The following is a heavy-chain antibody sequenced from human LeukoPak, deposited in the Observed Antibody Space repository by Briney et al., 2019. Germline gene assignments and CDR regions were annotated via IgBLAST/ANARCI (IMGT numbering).Heavy chain of an antibody. V-gene: IGHV3-48*03. D-gene: IGHD2-2*01. CDR1: GFTFSSYE. J-gene: IGHJ5*02. CDR3: ARGDEDIVVVPAAIFGSWFDP. Sequence: PGGSLRLPCAASGFTFSSYEMNWVRQAPGKGLEWVSYISSSGSTIYYADSVKGRFTISRDNAKNSLYLQMNSLRAEDTAVYYCARGDEDIVVVPAAIFGSWFDPWGQGTLVTVSS. CDR2: ISSSGSTI.